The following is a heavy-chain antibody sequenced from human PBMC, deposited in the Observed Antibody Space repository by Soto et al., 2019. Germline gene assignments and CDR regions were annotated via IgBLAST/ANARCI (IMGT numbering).Heavy chain of an antibody. CDR1: GGSISSGGYS. V-gene: IGHV4-30-2*01. Sequence: PSETLSLTCAVSGGSISSGGYSWSWIRQPPGKGLEWIGYIYHSGSTYYNPSLKSRVTISVDRSKNQFSLKLSSVTAADTAVYYCARLPFRYDSSGYYYVFDYWGQGTLVTVSS. CDR2: IYHSGST. CDR3: ARLPFRYDSSGYYYVFDY. D-gene: IGHD3-22*01. J-gene: IGHJ4*02.